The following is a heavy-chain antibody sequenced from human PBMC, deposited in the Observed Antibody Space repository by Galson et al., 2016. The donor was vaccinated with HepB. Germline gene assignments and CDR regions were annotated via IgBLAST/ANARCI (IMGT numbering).Heavy chain of an antibody. CDR1: GFTFSAFA. Sequence: SLRLSCAASGFTFSAFALNWVRQVPGKGLEWVARIGVSDYDTRYRDSVRGRFTISRDNSKNTLYLQINSLRTEDTALYYCAMKQGAVARRGDSFDYWDQGTMVTVSS. CDR3: AMKQGAVARRGDSFDY. V-gene: IGHV3-23*01. D-gene: IGHD6-19*01. J-gene: IGHJ4*02. CDR2: IGVSDYDT.